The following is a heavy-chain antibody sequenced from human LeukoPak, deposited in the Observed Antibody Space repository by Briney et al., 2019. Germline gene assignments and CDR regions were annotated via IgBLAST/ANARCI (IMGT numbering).Heavy chain of an antibody. V-gene: IGHV3-49*03. CDR1: GFTFGDYA. J-gene: IGHJ4*02. D-gene: IGHD2-15*01. CDR2: IRGKAYGGTT. Sequence: GGSLRLSCITSGFTFGDYAMSWFRQAPGKGLEWVGFIRGKAYGGTTEYAASVKGRFTISRDDSKSIAYLQMNSLKTEDTAVYYCTRGKGDQGWYWGQETLVTVSS. CDR3: TRGKGDQGWY.